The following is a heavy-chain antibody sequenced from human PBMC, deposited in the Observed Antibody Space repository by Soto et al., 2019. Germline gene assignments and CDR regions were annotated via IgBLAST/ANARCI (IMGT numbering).Heavy chain of an antibody. J-gene: IGHJ6*02. D-gene: IGHD2-21*01. Sequence: KVSCKASGGTFSSYAISWVRQAPGQGLEWMGGIIPIFGAANYAQRFQGRVTITADESTSTAYMELSSLRSEDTAVYYCARDQKIAASNYYYGMEVWGQGTTVTVSS. CDR2: IIPIFGAA. CDR1: GGTFSSYA. CDR3: ARDQKIAASNYYYGMEV. V-gene: IGHV1-69*01.